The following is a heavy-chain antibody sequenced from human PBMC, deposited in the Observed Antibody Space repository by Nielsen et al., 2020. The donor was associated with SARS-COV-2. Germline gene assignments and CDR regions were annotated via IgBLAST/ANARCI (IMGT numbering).Heavy chain of an antibody. D-gene: IGHD3-3*01. V-gene: IGHV4-34*01. CDR2: SNQGGDA. J-gene: IGHJ6*02. CDR3: ARGTYNFRSYSSSGMDV. CDR1: GGSLRGYF. Sequence: SETLSLTCTVYGGSLRGYFWIWLRQPPGKGLEWIGESNQGGDANYSPSLKNRVTISMDTSKMQFSLRLTSVTAADTGTCFCARGTYNFRSYSSSGMDVWGQGTTVIVSS.